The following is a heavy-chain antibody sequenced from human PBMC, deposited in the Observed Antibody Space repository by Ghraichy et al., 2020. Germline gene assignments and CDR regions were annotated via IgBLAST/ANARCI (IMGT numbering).Heavy chain of an antibody. J-gene: IGHJ4*02. V-gene: IGHV4-34*01. CDR3: AIPLDYDFWSGYYTLGY. Sequence: SETLSLTCAVYGGSFSGYYWSWIRQPPGKGLEWIGEINHSGSTNYNPSLKSRVTISVDTSKNQFSLKLSSVTAADTAVYYCAIPLDYDFWSGYYTLGYWGQGTLVTVSS. D-gene: IGHD3-3*01. CDR1: GGSFSGYY. CDR2: INHSGST.